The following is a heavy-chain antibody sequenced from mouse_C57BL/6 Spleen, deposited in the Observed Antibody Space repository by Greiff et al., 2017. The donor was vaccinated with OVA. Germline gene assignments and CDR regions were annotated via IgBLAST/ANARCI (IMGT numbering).Heavy chain of an antibody. J-gene: IGHJ3*01. V-gene: IGHV1-20*01. CDR3: ARDYDYDVGSWFAY. CDR2: INPYNGDT. D-gene: IGHD2-4*01. CDR1: GYSFTGYF. Sequence: EVKLMESGPELVKPGDSVKISCKASGYSFTGYFMNWVMQSHGKSLEWIGRINPYNGDTFYNQKFKGKATLTVDKSSSTAHMELRSLTSEDSAVYYCARDYDYDVGSWFAYWGQGTLVTVSA.